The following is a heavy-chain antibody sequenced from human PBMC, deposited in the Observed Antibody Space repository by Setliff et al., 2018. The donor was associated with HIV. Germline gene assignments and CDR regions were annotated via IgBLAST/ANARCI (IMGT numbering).Heavy chain of an antibody. Sequence: GGSLRLSCAASGFTFTSYWMIWVRQAPGKGLEWVANINQDGNEKNYVDSVKGRFTISRDNTKNSLYLQMDSLRAEDTTVYYCARKLQPGYGMDVWGQRTTVTVSS. CDR3: ARKLQPGYGMDV. CDR1: GFTFTSYW. CDR2: INQDGNEK. V-gene: IGHV3-7*01. D-gene: IGHD5-18*01. J-gene: IGHJ6*02.